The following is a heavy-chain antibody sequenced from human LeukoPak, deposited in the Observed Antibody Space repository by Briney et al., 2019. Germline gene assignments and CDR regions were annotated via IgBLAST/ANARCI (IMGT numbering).Heavy chain of an antibody. D-gene: IGHD6-13*01. CDR3: ARYIAAADYYYYGMDV. J-gene: IGHJ6*02. CDR2: IYTSGST. Sequence: KPSETLSLTCTVSGGSISSHYWSWIRQPAGKGLEWIGRIYTSGSTNYNPSLKSRVTMSVDTSKNQFSLKLSSVTAADTAVYYCARYIAAADYYYYGMDVWGQGTTVTVSS. CDR1: GGSISSHY. V-gene: IGHV4-4*07.